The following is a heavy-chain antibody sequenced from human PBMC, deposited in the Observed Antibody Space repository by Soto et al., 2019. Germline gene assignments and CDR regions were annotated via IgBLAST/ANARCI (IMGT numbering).Heavy chain of an antibody. J-gene: IGHJ4*02. D-gene: IGHD6-13*01. CDR2: ISGSGCRT. CDR3: AKASNGIAGRGWYFDY. Sequence: EVQLLESGGGLVQHGGSLRLSCAASGFTFSSYAMSWVRQAPGKGLEWVSAISGSGCRTYYADSVKGRFTISRDNSKNTLYLQMNSRRADDTAVYYCAKASNGIAGRGWYFDYCVQGTLVTVSS. V-gene: IGHV3-23*01. CDR1: GFTFSSYA.